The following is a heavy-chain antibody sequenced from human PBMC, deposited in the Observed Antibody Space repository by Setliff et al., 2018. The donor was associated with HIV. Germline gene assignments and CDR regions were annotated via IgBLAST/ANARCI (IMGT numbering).Heavy chain of an antibody. CDR2: IYHSGST. J-gene: IGHJ5*02. V-gene: IGHV4-59*08. CDR3: ARHRRDYYGSGGYSA. Sequence: SETLSLTCTVSGGSISHYYWNWIRQSPGKGLEWIGEIYHSGSTNYNPSLKSRVTISVDTSKNQFSLKLSSVTAADTAVYYCARHRRDYYGSGGYSAWGQGTLVTVSS. D-gene: IGHD3-10*01. CDR1: GGSISHYY.